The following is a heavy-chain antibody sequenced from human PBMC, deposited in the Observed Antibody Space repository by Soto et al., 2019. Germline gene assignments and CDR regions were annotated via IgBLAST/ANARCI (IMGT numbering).Heavy chain of an antibody. CDR1: GGSISSSSYY. V-gene: IGHV4-39*01. Sequence: QLQLQESGPGLVKPSETLSLTCTVSGGSISSSSYYWGWIRQPPGKGLEWIGRIYYSGSTYYNPSLKSRVTISVETSKNQFSLKLSTVTAADTVEYYCARHVAGYSSGLDYWGQGTLVTVFS. J-gene: IGHJ4*02. D-gene: IGHD6-19*01. CDR2: IYYSGST. CDR3: ARHVAGYSSGLDY.